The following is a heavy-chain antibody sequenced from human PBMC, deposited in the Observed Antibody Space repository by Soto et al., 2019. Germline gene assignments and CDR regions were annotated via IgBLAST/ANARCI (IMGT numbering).Heavy chain of an antibody. CDR2: ISGSGGST. J-gene: IGHJ4*02. Sequence: GGSLRLSCAASGFTFSSYAMSWVRQAPGKGLEWVSAISGSGGSTYYADSVKGRFTISRDNSKNTLYLQMNSLRAEDTAVYYCAKDRCYYDSSASFDYWGQGTLVTVSS. CDR3: AKDRCYYDSSASFDY. V-gene: IGHV3-23*01. D-gene: IGHD3-22*01. CDR1: GFTFSSYA.